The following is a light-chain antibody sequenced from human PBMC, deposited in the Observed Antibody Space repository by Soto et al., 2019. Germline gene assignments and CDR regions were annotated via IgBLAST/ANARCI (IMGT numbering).Light chain of an antibody. J-gene: IGLJ1*01. CDR2: DVS. Sequence: QSVLTPPPSASGSPGQSVTISCTGTSSDVGVYNSVSWYQQHPAQAPKLMIYDVSKRPSGVPDRFSGSKSGNTASLTVSGLQAEDEADYYCSSYAGTHIVFGTGTKVTVL. CDR3: SSYAGTHIV. V-gene: IGLV2-8*01. CDR1: SSDVGVYNS.